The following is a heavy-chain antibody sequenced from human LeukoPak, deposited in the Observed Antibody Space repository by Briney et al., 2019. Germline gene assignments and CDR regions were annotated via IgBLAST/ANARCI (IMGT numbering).Heavy chain of an antibody. J-gene: IGHJ3*02. CDR1: GGSISSYY. V-gene: IGHV4-59*01. CDR2: IYYSGST. Sequence: SETLSLTCTVSGGSISSYYWSWIRQPPGKGLEWIGYIYYSGSTNYNPSLKSRVTISVDTSKNQFSLKLSSVTAADTAVYYCAASRPYYDFWSGYHDAFDIWGQGTVVTVSS. D-gene: IGHD3-3*01. CDR3: AASRPYYDFWSGYHDAFDI.